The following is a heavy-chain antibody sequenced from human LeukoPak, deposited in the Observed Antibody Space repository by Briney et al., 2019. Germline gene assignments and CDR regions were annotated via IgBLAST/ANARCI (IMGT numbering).Heavy chain of an antibody. CDR3: ARAETTGIQVWLPVHN. D-gene: IGHD5-18*01. CDR2: ITSRSDYI. CDR1: GFTFSSYS. V-gene: IGHV3-21*03. J-gene: IGHJ4*02. Sequence: PGGSLRLSCAASGFTFSSYSMDWVRQAPGKGLEWVSSITSRSDYIYYADSGKGRFIISRDNARNSVYLQMNSLRAEDTASYYCARAETTGIQVWLPVHNWGQGTLVTVSS.